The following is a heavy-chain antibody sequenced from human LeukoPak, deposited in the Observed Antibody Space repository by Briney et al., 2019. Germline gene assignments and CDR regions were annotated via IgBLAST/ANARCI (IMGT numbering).Heavy chain of an antibody. CDR1: GGSIGTYY. J-gene: IGHJ6*03. Sequence: PSETLSLTCTVSGGSIGTYYWSWIRQSPGKGLEWIGYIYVTGTRYNPYLQSRVTISVDRSGNQFFLKMSSVTAADTAVYYCARHIGGGIEDMDVWGKGTKVIVSS. CDR3: ARHIGGGIEDMDV. CDR2: IYVTGT. D-gene: IGHD3-16*02. V-gene: IGHV4-59*08.